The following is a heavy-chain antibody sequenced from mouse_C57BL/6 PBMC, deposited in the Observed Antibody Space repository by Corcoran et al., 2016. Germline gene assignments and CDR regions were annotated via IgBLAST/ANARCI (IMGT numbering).Heavy chain of an antibody. J-gene: IGHJ1*03. CDR3: ARLWDYDGRYWYFDV. CDR2: INPYNGGT. D-gene: IGHD2-4*01. V-gene: IGHV1-19*01. CDR1: GYTFTDYY. Sequence: EVQLQQSGPVLVKPGASVKMSCKASGYTFTDYYMNWVKQSHGKSLEWIGVINPYNGGTSYNQKFKGKATLTVDKSSSTAYMELNSLTSEDSAVYYCARLWDYDGRYWYFDVWGTGTTVTVSS.